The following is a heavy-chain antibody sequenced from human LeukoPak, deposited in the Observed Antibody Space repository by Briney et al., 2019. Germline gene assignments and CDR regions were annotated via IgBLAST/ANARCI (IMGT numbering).Heavy chain of an antibody. J-gene: IGHJ5*02. CDR2: FDPEDGET. CDR1: GYTLTELS. D-gene: IGHD5-18*01. Sequence: GASVKVSCKVSGYTLTELSMHWVRQAPGKGLEWMGGFDPEDGETIYAQKFQGRVTMTEDTSTDTAYMELSSLRSEDTAVYYCARDAIEGYSYGSRQNWFDPWGQGTLVTVSS. V-gene: IGHV1-24*01. CDR3: ARDAIEGYSYGSRQNWFDP.